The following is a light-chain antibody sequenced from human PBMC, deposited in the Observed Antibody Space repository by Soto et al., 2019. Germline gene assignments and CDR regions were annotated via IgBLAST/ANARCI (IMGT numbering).Light chain of an antibody. V-gene: IGLV2-23*01. Sequence: QSVLTQPASVSGSPGQSITISCTGTSSDVGSYNLVSLDQQHPGKAPKLMIYEGTKRPSGISIRFSGSISDNTASLTITGLQAEDEATYHCCSLAGSSTDVVFGGGTKLPVL. CDR2: EGT. CDR3: CSLAGSSTDVV. J-gene: IGLJ2*01. CDR1: SSDVGSYNL.